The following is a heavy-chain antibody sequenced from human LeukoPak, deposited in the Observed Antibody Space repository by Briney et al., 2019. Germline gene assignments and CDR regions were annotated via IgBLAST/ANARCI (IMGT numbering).Heavy chain of an antibody. CDR3: ARETGDSSGFGAFDI. CDR2: ISTTGSGI. CDR1: GFSFSTSE. Sequence: PGGSLRLSCAASGFSFSTSEMIWVRQAPGKGLEWLSYISTTGSGIIYADSVKGRFTMSRDNAKKSLFLQMNSLRAEDPAVYYCARETGDSSGFGAFDIWGRGTMVTVSS. D-gene: IGHD3-22*01. V-gene: IGHV3-48*03. J-gene: IGHJ3*02.